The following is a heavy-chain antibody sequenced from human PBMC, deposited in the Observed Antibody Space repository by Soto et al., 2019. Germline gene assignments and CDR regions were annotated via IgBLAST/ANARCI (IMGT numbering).Heavy chain of an antibody. CDR1: GFTFSSYA. D-gene: IGHD6-19*01. CDR3: AKDDSSGGYFDY. Sequence: GGSLRLSCTASGFTFSSYAMSWVRQAPGKGLEWVSAISGSGGSTYYADSVKGRFTISRDNSKNTLYLQMNSLRAEDTAVYYCAKDDSSGGYFDYWGQGTLVTVSS. J-gene: IGHJ4*02. V-gene: IGHV3-23*01. CDR2: ISGSGGST.